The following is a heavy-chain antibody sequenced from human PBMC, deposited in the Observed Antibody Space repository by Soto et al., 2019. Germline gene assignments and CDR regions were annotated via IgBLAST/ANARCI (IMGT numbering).Heavy chain of an antibody. CDR1: GFTFSSYA. V-gene: IGHV3-30-3*01. J-gene: IGHJ6*02. D-gene: IGHD2-8*01. Sequence: QVQLVESGGGVVQPGRSLRLSCAASGFTFSSYAMHWVRQAPGKGLEWVAVISYDGSNKYYADSVKGRFTISRDNSKNTLYLQMNSLRAEDTAVYYCAIPSMYYRDGLEGMDVWGQGTTVTVSS. CDR2: ISYDGSNK. CDR3: AIPSMYYRDGLEGMDV.